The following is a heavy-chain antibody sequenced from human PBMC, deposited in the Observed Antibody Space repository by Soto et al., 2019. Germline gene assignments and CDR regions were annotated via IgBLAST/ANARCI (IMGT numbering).Heavy chain of an antibody. CDR3: ARVDLSDAFDI. CDR1: GFTISSHW. V-gene: IGHV3-74*01. CDR2: INSDGSST. Sequence: PGGSLRLSCAASGFTISSHWMHWVRQAPGKGLVWVSRINSDGSSTSYADSVKGRFTTSRDNAKNTLYLQMNSLRAEDTAVYYCARVDLSDAFDIWGQGTMVTVSS. J-gene: IGHJ3*02.